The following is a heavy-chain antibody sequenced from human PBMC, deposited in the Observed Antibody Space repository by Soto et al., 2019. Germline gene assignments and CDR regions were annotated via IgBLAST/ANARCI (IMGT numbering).Heavy chain of an antibody. J-gene: IGHJ3*02. D-gene: IGHD5-12*01. Sequence: QVQLVESGGGVVQPGRSLRLSCAASGFTFGSHGMHWVRQAPGKGLEWVAVIWYDGSNKYYADSVKGRFTISRDNSKNTLNLEMNSLRAEDTAVYYCATLASGYDSLDVFDICGQGTMVTVSS. V-gene: IGHV3-33*01. CDR2: IWYDGSNK. CDR3: ATLASGYDSLDVFDI. CDR1: GFTFGSHG.